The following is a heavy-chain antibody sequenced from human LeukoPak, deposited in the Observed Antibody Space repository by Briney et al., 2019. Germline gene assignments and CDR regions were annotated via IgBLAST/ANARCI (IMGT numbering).Heavy chain of an antibody. J-gene: IGHJ5*02. Sequence: GGSLRLSCAASGFTFDDYAMHWVRQAPGKGLEWVSGISWNSGSIVYADSVKGRFTISRDNAKNSLYLQMNSLRAEDMALYYCAKGLSSGWLDWFDPWGQGTLVTVSS. CDR2: ISWNSGSI. V-gene: IGHV3-9*03. CDR3: AKGLSSGWLDWFDP. D-gene: IGHD6-19*01. CDR1: GFTFDDYA.